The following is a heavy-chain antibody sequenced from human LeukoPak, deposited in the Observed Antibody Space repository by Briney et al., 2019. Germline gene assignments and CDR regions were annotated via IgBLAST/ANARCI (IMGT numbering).Heavy chain of an antibody. J-gene: IGHJ4*02. Sequence: PGRSLRLSCAASGFTFSSYAMHWVRQAPGKGLEWVAVISYDGSNKYYADSVKGRFTISRDNSKNTLYLQMNSLRAEDTAVYYCARDPLTGRFGELFPYYFDYWGQGTLVTVSS. CDR2: ISYDGSNK. D-gene: IGHD3-10*01. CDR1: GFTFSSYA. V-gene: IGHV3-30*04. CDR3: ARDPLTGRFGELFPYYFDY.